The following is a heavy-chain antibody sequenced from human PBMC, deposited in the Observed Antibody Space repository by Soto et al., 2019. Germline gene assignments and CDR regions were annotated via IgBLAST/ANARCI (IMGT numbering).Heavy chain of an antibody. CDR2: INPSGGST. V-gene: IGHV1-46*01. CDR3: ARDSSIVVDGGSCQDY. J-gene: IGHJ4*02. CDR1: GYTFTNYH. Sequence: ASVKVSCKASGYTFTNYHMHWVRQAPGQGFEWMGIINPSGGSTTYAQKFQGRVTMTSDTSTSTVYMELSSLRFDDTAVYYCARDSSIVVDGGSCQDYWGQGTQVTSPQ. D-gene: IGHD2-15*01.